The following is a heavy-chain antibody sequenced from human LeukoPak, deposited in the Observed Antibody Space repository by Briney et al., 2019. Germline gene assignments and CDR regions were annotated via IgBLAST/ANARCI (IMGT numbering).Heavy chain of an antibody. CDR2: MNPNSGNT. D-gene: IGHD6-13*01. J-gene: IGHJ4*02. CDR1: GYTFTSYD. Sequence: ASVKVSCKASGYTFTSYDINWVRQATGQGLEWMGWMNPNSGNTGYAQKFQGRVTITRNTSISTAYMELSSLRSEDTAVYYCARVPYSSSWYPIDYWGQGTLVTVSS. V-gene: IGHV1-8*03. CDR3: ARVPYSSSWYPIDY.